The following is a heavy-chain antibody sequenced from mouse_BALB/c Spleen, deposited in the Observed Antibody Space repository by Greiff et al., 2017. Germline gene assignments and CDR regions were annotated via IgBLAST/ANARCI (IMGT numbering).Heavy chain of an antibody. J-gene: IGHJ4*01. Sequence: VQLQQSGAELAKPGASVKMSCKASGYTFTSYWMHWVKQRPGQGLEWIGYINPSTGYTEYNQKFKDKATLTADKSSSTAYMQLISLTSEDSAVYYCARSRDMGPPYYYAMDYWGQGTSVTVSS. V-gene: IGHV1-7*01. CDR2: INPSTGYT. CDR3: ARSRDMGPPYYYAMDY. D-gene: IGHD1-1*02. CDR1: GYTFTSYW.